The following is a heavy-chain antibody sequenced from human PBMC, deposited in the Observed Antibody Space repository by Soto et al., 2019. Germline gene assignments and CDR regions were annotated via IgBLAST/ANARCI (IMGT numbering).Heavy chain of an antibody. CDR2: IDPSGGGT. CDR3: DQAMRREHEF. Sequence: ASVKVSCKASGYRLTRYYIHWVRQAPGQGPEWMGVIDPSGGGTTYAQKFQGRVIMTRDTSTSTVYMDLSSLRSGDTAVYFCDQAMRREHEFWGQAVLVTVSS. V-gene: IGHV1-46*01. D-gene: IGHD2-2*01. J-gene: IGHJ4*02. CDR1: GYRLTRYY.